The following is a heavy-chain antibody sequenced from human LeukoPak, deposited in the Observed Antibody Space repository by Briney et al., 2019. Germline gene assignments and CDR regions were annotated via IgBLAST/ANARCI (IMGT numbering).Heavy chain of an antibody. CDR1: GGSISSGSYY. D-gene: IGHD3-16*02. CDR2: IYTTGST. V-gene: IGHV4-61*09. J-gene: IGHJ6*03. CDR3: ARDYSYDYVWGSYRVYYYYMDV. Sequence: SQTLFLTCTVSGGSISSGSYYWSWIRQPAGKGLEWIGHIYTTGSTNYNPSLKSRVTISVDTSKNQFSLKLSSVTAADTAVYYCARDYSYDYVWGSYRVYYYYMDVWGKGTTVTVSS.